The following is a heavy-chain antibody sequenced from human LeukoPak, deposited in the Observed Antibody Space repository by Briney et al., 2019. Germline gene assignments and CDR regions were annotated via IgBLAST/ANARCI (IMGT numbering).Heavy chain of an antibody. CDR1: GFTFSSYS. V-gene: IGHV3-48*01. Sequence: GGSLRLSCAASGFTFSSYSMNWVRQAPGKGLEWVSYISSSGSTIYYADSVKGRFTISRDNAKNSLYLQMNSLRAEDTAVYYCARDLRHYYDRDDAFDIWGQGTMVTVSS. CDR2: ISSSGSTI. CDR3: ARDLRHYYDRDDAFDI. J-gene: IGHJ3*02. D-gene: IGHD3-22*01.